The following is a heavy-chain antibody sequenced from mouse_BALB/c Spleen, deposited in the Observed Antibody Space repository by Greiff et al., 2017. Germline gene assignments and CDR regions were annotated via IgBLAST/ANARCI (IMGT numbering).Heavy chain of an antibody. D-gene: IGHD2-4*01. Sequence: VQLQQSGAELVRPGTSVKVSCKASGYAFTNYLIEWVKQRPGQGLEWIGVINPGSGGTNYNEKFKGKATLTTDKSSSTAYMQLSRLTSEDSAVYFCARRPYYDYDDGYYFDYWGQGTTLTVSS. J-gene: IGHJ2*01. CDR2: INPGSGGT. CDR3: ARRPYYDYDDGYYFDY. V-gene: IGHV1-54*01. CDR1: GYAFTNYL.